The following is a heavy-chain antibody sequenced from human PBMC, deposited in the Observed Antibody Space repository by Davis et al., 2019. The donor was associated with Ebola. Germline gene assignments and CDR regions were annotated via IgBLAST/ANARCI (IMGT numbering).Heavy chain of an antibody. CDR2: TYYRSKWYN. Sequence: SQTLSLTCAISGDSVSSNRTAWNWIRQSPSRGLEWLGRTYYRSKWYNDYAVSVKSRITINPDTSKNQFSLQLNSVTPEDTAVYYCARDRLRFLEWLSAYYGMDVWGKGTTVTVSS. V-gene: IGHV6-1*01. CDR1: GDSVSSNRTA. D-gene: IGHD3-3*01. J-gene: IGHJ6*04. CDR3: ARDRLRFLEWLSAYYGMDV.